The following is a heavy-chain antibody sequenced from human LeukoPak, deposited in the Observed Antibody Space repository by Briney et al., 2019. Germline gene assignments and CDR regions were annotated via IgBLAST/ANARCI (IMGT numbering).Heavy chain of an antibody. V-gene: IGHV1-69*04. J-gene: IGHJ5*02. CDR3: ARGAAAGPINWFDP. CDR2: IIPILGIA. CDR1: GGTFSSYA. D-gene: IGHD6-13*01. Sequence: ASVKVSCKASGGTFSSYAISWVRQAPGQGLEWMGRIIPILGIANYAQKFQGRVTITADKSTSTAYMEPSSLRSEDTAVYYCARGAAAGPINWFDPWGQGTLVTVSS.